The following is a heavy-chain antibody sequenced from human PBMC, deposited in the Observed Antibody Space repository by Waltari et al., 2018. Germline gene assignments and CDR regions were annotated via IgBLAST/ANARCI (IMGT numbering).Heavy chain of an antibody. J-gene: IGHJ4*02. CDR2: SYYSGST. CDR1: GGSISSSSYY. Sequence: QLQLQESGPGLVKPSETLSLTCTVSGGSISSSSYYWGWIRQPPGKGLEWIGSSYYSGSTSYNPSLKSRVTISVDTSKNQFSLKLSSVTAADTAVYYCARKEGGGSAYYYFDYWGQGTLVTVSS. CDR3: ARKEGGGSAYYYFDY. V-gene: IGHV4-39*01. D-gene: IGHD2-15*01.